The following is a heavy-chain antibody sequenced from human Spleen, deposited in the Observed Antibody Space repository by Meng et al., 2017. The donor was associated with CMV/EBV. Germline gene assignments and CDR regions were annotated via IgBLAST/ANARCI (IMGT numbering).Heavy chain of an antibody. V-gene: IGHV3-30*04. Sequence: GESLKISCAASGFTFSFYAMHWVRQAPGKGLEWVAVISSDGSNKHYADSVKGRFTISRDNSKNTLYLQVNSLRAEDTAVYYCARVTYCNRPRCFDYYGMEVWGQGTTVTVSS. CDR2: ISSDGSNK. D-gene: IGHD2/OR15-2a*01. J-gene: IGHJ6*02. CDR1: GFTFSFYA. CDR3: ARVTYCNRPRCFDYYGMEV.